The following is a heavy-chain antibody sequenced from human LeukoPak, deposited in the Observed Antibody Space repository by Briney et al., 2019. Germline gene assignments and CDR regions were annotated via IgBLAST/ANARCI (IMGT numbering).Heavy chain of an antibody. CDR1: GGSISSYY. V-gene: IGHV4-59*01. CDR3: ARVVYSGYDFRGAMDV. J-gene: IGHJ6*03. CDR2: IYYTGST. D-gene: IGHD5-12*01. Sequence: KPSETLSLTCTVSGGSISSYYWSWIRQPLGKGLEWIGYIYYTGSTNHNPSLKSRVTISVDTSKNQFSLKLSSVTAADTAVYYCARVVYSGYDFRGAMDVWGKGTTVTVSS.